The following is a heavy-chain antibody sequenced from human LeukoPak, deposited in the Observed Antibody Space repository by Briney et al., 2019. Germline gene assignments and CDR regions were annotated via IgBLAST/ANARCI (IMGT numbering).Heavy chain of an antibody. CDR3: VRGPRGYSYGYFSGMDV. V-gene: IGHV4-31*03. CDR2: IHYSGST. Sequence: PSETLSLTCTVSGASIRSGGYYWSWIRQHPGKGLEWIGYIHYSGSTYYNPSLKSRVTILVDTSKNQFSLKLSSVTAADTAVYYCVRGPRGYSYGYFSGMDVWGQGTTVTVSS. D-gene: IGHD5-18*01. CDR1: GASIRSGGYY. J-gene: IGHJ6*02.